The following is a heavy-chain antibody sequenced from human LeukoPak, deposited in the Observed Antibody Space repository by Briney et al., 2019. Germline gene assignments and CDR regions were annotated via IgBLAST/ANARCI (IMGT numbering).Heavy chain of an antibody. D-gene: IGHD3-22*01. Sequence: SETLSLTCTVSGYSISSGYYWGWIRQPPGKGLEWIGSIYHSGSTYYNPSLKSRVTISVDTSKNQFSLKLSSVTAADTAVYYCARAHSSGYPTNFDYWGQGTLVTVSS. CDR1: GYSISSGYY. CDR2: IYHSGST. V-gene: IGHV4-38-2*02. J-gene: IGHJ4*02. CDR3: ARAHSSGYPTNFDY.